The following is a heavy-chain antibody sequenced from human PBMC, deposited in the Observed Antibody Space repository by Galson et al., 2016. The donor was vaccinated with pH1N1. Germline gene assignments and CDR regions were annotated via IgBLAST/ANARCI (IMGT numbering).Heavy chain of an antibody. J-gene: IGHJ4*02. CDR3: ARGGYWVY. Sequence: SVKVSCKASGYTFTTQYVNWVRRAPGQGLEWLGVIDPSGGSTTYAQKFQGRVTVTVDTSTSTVYMELSSLRSDDTAMYYCARGGYWVYWGQGTLVTVSS. CDR2: IDPSGGST. D-gene: IGHD3-22*01. V-gene: IGHV1-46*01. CDR1: GYTFTTQY.